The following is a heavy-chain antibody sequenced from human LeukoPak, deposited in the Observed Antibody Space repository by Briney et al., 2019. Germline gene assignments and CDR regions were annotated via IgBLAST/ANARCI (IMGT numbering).Heavy chain of an antibody. CDR3: ARRGERLVGTTTRFDY. D-gene: IGHD1-26*01. CDR2: IYYSGST. V-gene: IGHV4-39*01. J-gene: IGHJ4*02. CDR1: GGSISSSSYY. Sequence: SETLSLTCTVSGGSISSSSYYWGWIRQPPGKGLEWIGTIYYSGSTYYNPSLKSRVTISVDTSKNQFSLKLSSVTAADTAVYYCARRGERLVGTTTRFDYWGQGTLVTVSS.